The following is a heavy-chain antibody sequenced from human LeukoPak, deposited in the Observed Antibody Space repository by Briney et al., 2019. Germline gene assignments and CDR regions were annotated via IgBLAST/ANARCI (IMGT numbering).Heavy chain of an antibody. CDR3: ARGIVVVPAAMGYYFDY. D-gene: IGHD2-2*01. CDR2: ISSNGGST. J-gene: IGHJ4*02. CDR1: GFTFSSYA. V-gene: IGHV3-64*01. Sequence: GGSLRLSCAASGFTFSSYAMHWVRQAPGKGLEYVSAISSNGGSTYYANSVKGRFTISRDNSKNTLYLQMGSPRAEDMAVYYRARGIVVVPAAMGYYFDYWGQGTLVTVSS.